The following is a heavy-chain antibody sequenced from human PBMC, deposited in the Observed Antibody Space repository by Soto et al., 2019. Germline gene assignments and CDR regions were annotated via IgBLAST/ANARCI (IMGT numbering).Heavy chain of an antibody. CDR1: GGSISNYY. D-gene: IGHD1-1*01. V-gene: IGHV4-59*08. CDR3: VRHVPGTTGDH. CDR2: MYYTGNS. J-gene: IGHJ4*02. Sequence: SETLSLTCTVSGGSISNYYWSWIRQPPGKGLEWIGFMYYTGNSSKNPSLKSRVTMSVDTSKNQFSLKLNSVTAADTAVYFCVRHVPGTTGDHWGQGTLVTVSS.